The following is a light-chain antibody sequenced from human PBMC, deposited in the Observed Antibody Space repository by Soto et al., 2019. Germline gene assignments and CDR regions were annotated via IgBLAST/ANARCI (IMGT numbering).Light chain of an antibody. CDR1: SSDVGGYNF. V-gene: IGLV2-14*01. J-gene: IGLJ1*01. CDR2: EVS. CDR3: SSHTSSSTRV. Sequence: QSALTQPASVSGSPGQSFTISCTGTSSDVGGYNFVSWYQQHPGKAPKLMIYEVSNRPSGVSTRFSGSKSGNTASLSISGLQAEDEADYYCSSHTSSSTRVFGTGTKLTVL.